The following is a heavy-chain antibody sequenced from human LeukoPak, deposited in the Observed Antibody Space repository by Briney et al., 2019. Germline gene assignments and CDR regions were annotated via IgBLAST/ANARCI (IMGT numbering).Heavy chain of an antibody. CDR1: GFTFSTYW. CDR2: IRADGSEK. D-gene: IGHD6-19*01. J-gene: IGHJ4*02. CDR3: AKDHSGSSGWYYFDY. V-gene: IGHV3-7*01. Sequence: PGGSLRLSCAASGFTFSTYWMSWVRQAPGKGLEWVANIRADGSEKYYVDSVKGRFTISRDNAKNSVYLQMNSLRAEDTAVYYCAKDHSGSSGWYYFDYWGQGTLVTVSS.